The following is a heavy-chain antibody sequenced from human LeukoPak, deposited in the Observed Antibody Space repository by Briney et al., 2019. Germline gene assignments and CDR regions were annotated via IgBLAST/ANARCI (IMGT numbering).Heavy chain of an antibody. D-gene: IGHD2-15*01. J-gene: IGHJ6*02. CDR3: ARDHHCSGGSCYYYGMDV. CDR1: GGSFSGYY. V-gene: IGHV4-34*01. Sequence: SETLSLTCAVYGGSFSGYYWSWIRQPPGKGLGWIGEINHSGSTNYNPSLKSRVTISVDTSKNQFSLKLSSVTAADTAVYYCARDHHCSGGSCYYYGMDVWGQGTTVTVSS. CDR2: INHSGST.